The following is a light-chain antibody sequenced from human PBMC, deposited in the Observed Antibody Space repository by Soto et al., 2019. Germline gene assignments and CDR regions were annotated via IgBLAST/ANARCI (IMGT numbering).Light chain of an antibody. Sequence: QSALTQPASVSGSPGQSITISCTGTNSDVGSYNLVSWYQQHPGKAPKLMIYEGSKRPSGVSNRFSGSKSGNTASLTISGLQAEDDAEYYCCSYAGRSIWVFGGGTKLTVL. CDR2: EGS. CDR3: CSYAGRSIWV. CDR1: NSDVGSYNL. V-gene: IGLV2-23*01. J-gene: IGLJ3*02.